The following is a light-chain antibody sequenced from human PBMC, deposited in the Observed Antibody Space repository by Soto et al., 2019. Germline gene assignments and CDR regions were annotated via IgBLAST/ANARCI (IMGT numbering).Light chain of an antibody. V-gene: IGLV2-11*01. CDR3: CSFAGSFNFV. CDR2: HVS. CDR1: DNDVGGYNF. Sequence: QSVLTQPRSVSGSPGQSVTISCSGTDNDVGGYNFVSWYQQHPGKAPKLMIYHVSKRPSGVPGRFSGSKSGNTASLTISGLQAEDEADYYCCSFAGSFNFVFGTGTKVTVL. J-gene: IGLJ1*01.